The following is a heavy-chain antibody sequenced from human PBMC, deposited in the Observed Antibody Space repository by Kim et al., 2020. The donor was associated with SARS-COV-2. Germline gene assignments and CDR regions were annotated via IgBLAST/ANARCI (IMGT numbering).Heavy chain of an antibody. CDR1: GGTFSSYA. CDR2: IIPILGIA. D-gene: IGHD5-18*01. J-gene: IGHJ4*02. V-gene: IGHV1-69*04. CDR3: ARVGYSYGYGFDY. Sequence: SVKVSCKASGGTFSSYAISWVRQAPGQGLEWMGRIIPILGIANYAQKFQGRVTITADKSTSTAYMELSSLRSEDTAVYYCARVGYSYGYGFDYWGQGTLVTVSS.